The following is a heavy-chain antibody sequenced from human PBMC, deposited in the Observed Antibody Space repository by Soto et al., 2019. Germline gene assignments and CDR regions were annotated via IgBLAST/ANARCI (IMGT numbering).Heavy chain of an antibody. J-gene: IGHJ6*02. Sequence: GESLKISCKGSGYSVTSYWIGWVRQMPGKGLEWMGIIYPGDSDTRYSPSFQGQVTISADKSISTAYLQWSSLKASDTAMYYCARTAAAGKYYYGMDVWGQGTTVTVSS. CDR1: GYSVTSYW. V-gene: IGHV5-51*01. CDR3: ARTAAAGKYYYGMDV. CDR2: IYPGDSDT. D-gene: IGHD6-13*01.